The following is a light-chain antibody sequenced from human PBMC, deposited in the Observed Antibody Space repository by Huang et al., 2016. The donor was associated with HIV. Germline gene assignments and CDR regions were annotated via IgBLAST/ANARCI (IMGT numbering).Light chain of an antibody. CDR3: HQYNNWLLS. CDR1: RSVSTN. CDR2: GSS. J-gene: IGKJ4*01. Sequence: EIVMTQSPATLSVSPGQRVTLSCRANRSVSTNLAWYQQRHGQAPRLFIYGSSTRAPGIPARFSGSGSGTDFSLTISSLQSEDFALYYCHQYNNWLLSFGGGTRV. V-gene: IGKV3-15*01.